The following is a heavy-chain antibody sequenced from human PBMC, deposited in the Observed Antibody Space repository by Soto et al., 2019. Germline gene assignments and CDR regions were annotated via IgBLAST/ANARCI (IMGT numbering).Heavy chain of an antibody. D-gene: IGHD2-2*01. Sequence: QVQLVESGGGLVKPGGSLRLSCAASGFTFSDYYMSWIRQAPGKGLEWVSYISSSGNALYYADSVRGRFTISRDNAENSLYLQMNSLRADDTAVYYCAVVPAALSRDGYYGMDVWGQGTTVTVSS. CDR3: AVVPAALSRDGYYGMDV. CDR1: GFTFSDYY. V-gene: IGHV3-11*01. CDR2: ISSSGNAL. J-gene: IGHJ6*02.